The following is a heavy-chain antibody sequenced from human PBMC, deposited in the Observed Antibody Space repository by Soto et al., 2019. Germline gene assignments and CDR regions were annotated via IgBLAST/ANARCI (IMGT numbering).Heavy chain of an antibody. D-gene: IGHD2-8*01. Sequence: EVQLWDSGGGLVQPGGSLRLTCAASGFPFSSFAMCWLRQAPGQGLEWVSYISGYGVATSYADSVKGRFTTSRDNSKNVLYLQLNSRRDEDTAVYYCSKGFPRLPLDTNAWENWGQGTLVTVYS. J-gene: IGHJ4*02. CDR1: GFPFSSFA. CDR3: SKGFPRLPLDTNAWEN. V-gene: IGHV3-23*01. CDR2: ISGYGVAT.